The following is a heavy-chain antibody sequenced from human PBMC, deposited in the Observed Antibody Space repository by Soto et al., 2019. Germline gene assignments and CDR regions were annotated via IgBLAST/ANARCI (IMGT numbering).Heavy chain of an antibody. CDR1: GGTFSSYT. CDR2: IIPILGIA. J-gene: IGHJ4*02. V-gene: IGHV1-69*08. Sequence: QVQLVQSGAEVKKPGSSVKVSCKASGGTFSSYTISWVRQAPGQGLEWMGRIIPILGIANYAQKFQGRVTITADKSTSTAYKELSSLRSEDTAVYYCARDVGYETGDYWGQGTLVTVSS. D-gene: IGHD1-26*01. CDR3: ARDVGYETGDY.